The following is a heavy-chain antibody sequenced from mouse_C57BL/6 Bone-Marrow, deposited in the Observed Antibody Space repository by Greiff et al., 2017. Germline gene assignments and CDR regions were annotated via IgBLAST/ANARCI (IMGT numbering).Heavy chain of an antibody. CDR2: IYPGDGDT. CDR3: ARWYYGSSPYYFDY. D-gene: IGHD1-1*01. Sequence: VQLQQSGPELVKPGASVKISCKASGYAFSSSWMNWVKQRPGKGLEWIGRIYPGDGDTNYNGKFKGKATLTADKSSSTAYRQLSSLTSEDSAVYFCARWYYGSSPYYFDYWGQGTTLTVSS. V-gene: IGHV1-82*01. CDR1: GYAFSSSW. J-gene: IGHJ2*01.